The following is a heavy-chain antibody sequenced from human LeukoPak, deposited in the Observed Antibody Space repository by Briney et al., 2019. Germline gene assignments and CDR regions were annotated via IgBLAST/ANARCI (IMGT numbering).Heavy chain of an antibody. CDR3: ARGSGYSSDWDLYCFDY. D-gene: IGHD6-19*01. Sequence: PGGSLRLSCAASGFTFSGYSMIWVRQAPGKGLEWVSSISSSSSHIYYTDSVKGRFTISRDNSMNSVFLQMNSLGAEDTAVYYCARGSGYSSDWDLYCFDYWGQGTLVTVSS. CDR2: ISSSSSHI. V-gene: IGHV3-21*01. CDR1: GFTFSGYS. J-gene: IGHJ4*02.